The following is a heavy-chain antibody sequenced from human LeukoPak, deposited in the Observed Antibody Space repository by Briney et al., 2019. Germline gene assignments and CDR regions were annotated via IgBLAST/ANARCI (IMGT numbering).Heavy chain of an antibody. J-gene: IGHJ3*02. D-gene: IGHD3-22*01. CDR3: ARRLLTPGGALDI. V-gene: IGHV1-69*13. CDR1: GDTVNNYA. Sequence: SVKVSCKASGDTVNNYAISWVRRAPGQGLEWMGEIIPLFGRAEYAQNFQGKFTMSADESTRTAFMELSSPRSEDTALYYCARRLLTPGGALDIWGQGTMVTVSS. CDR2: IIPLFGRA.